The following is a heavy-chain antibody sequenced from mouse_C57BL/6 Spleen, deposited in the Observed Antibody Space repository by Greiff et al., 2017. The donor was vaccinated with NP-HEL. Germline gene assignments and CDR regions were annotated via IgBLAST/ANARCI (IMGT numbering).Heavy chain of an antibody. CDR1: GFNITDYY. CDR3: ARSSSLYYLDY. CDR2: IDPEDGDT. J-gene: IGHJ2*01. D-gene: IGHD1-1*01. Sequence: VQLKQSGAELVKPGASVKLSCTASGFNITDYYMHWVKQRTEQGLEWIGRIDPEDGDTKYAPKFQGKATITADTSSNTAYLQLSSLTSEDTAVYYCARSSSLYYLDYWGQGTTLTVSS. V-gene: IGHV14-2*01.